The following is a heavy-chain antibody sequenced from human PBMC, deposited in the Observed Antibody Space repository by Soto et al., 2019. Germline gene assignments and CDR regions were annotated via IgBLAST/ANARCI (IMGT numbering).Heavy chain of an antibody. Sequence: SETLSLTCAVYGGSFSGYYWSWIRQPPGKGLEWIGEINHSGSTNYNPSLKSRVTISVDTSKNQFSLKLSSVTAADTAVYYCARGDRRAKTSSRYYGIDVWGQGTTVTVSS. J-gene: IGHJ6*02. D-gene: IGHD6-6*01. V-gene: IGHV4-34*01. CDR3: ARGDRRAKTSSRYYGIDV. CDR2: INHSGST. CDR1: GGSFSGYY.